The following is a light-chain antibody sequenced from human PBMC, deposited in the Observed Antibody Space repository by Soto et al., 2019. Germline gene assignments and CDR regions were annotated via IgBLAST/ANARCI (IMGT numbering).Light chain of an antibody. CDR2: KVS. J-gene: IGKJ4*01. V-gene: IGKV2-30*01. CDR3: MQGTYWPLT. Sequence: DVVMTQSPLSLPVTLGQPASISCRSSQSVVYSDGNTYLNWFQQRPGQSPRRLIYKVSNRDSGVPDRFSGSGSGTDFTLKISRVEAEDVGVYYCMQGTYWPLTFGGGTKVEIK. CDR1: QSVVYSDGNTY.